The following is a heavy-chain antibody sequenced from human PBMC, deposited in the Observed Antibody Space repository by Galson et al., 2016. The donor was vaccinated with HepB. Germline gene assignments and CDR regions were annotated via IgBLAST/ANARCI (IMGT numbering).Heavy chain of an antibody. D-gene: IGHD7-27*01. CDR2: ISGSGGSR. CDR1: GFTFRRYA. J-gene: IGHJ4*02. CDR3: AKDGFTGDGCLEFDY. V-gene: IGHV3-23*01. Sequence: SLRLSCAASGFTFRRYAMNWVRQAPGKGLEWVSHISGSGGSRYYADSVKGRFTISRDSSKNTLYLQMNSLRVEDTAVYYCAKDGFTGDGCLEFDYWGQGALVTVSS.